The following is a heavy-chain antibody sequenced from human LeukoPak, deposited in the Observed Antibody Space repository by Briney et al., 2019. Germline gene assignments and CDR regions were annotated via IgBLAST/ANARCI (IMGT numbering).Heavy chain of an antibody. D-gene: IGHD3-10*01. Sequence: SETLSLTCAVSGGSTSSGGYSWSWIRQPPGKGLEWIGYIYHSGSTYYNPSLKSRVTISVDRSKNQFSLKLSSVTAADTAVYYCARGGPLLYYYGSGSPQFDYWGQGTLVTVSS. CDR2: IYHSGST. CDR1: GGSTSSGGYS. J-gene: IGHJ4*02. V-gene: IGHV4-30-2*01. CDR3: ARGGPLLYYYGSGSPQFDY.